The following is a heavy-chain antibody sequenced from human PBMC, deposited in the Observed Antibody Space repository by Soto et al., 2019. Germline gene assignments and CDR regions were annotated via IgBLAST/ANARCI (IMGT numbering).Heavy chain of an antibody. CDR2: ISAYNGNT. V-gene: IGHV1-18*01. CDR3: ARDFRYDSSGYYGWFDP. D-gene: IGHD3-22*01. CDR1: GYTFTSYG. J-gene: IGHJ5*02. Sequence: GASVKVSCKASGYTFTSYGISWVRQAPGQGLEWMGWISAYNGNTNYAQKLQGRVTMTTDTSTSTAYMERRSQRSDDKAVYYCARDFRYDSSGYYGWFDPWGQGTLVTVSS.